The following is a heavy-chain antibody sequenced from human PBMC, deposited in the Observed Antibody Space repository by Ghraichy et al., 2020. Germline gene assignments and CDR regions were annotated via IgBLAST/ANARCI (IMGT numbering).Heavy chain of an antibody. CDR3: ARGDVDPYYYYYMDV. CDR2: IKQDGSEK. V-gene: IGHV3-7*01. CDR1: GFTFSSYG. J-gene: IGHJ6*03. D-gene: IGHD5-12*01. Sequence: GGSLRLSCAASGFTFSSYGMSWVRQAPGKGLEWVANIKQDGSEKYYVDSVKGRFTISRDNAKNSLYLQMNSLRAEDTAVYYCARGDVDPYYYYYMDVWGKGTTVTVSS.